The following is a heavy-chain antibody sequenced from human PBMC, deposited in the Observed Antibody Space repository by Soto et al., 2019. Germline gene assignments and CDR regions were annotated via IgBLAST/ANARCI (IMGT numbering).Heavy chain of an antibody. CDR3: ARESEDLTSNFDY. J-gene: IGHJ4*02. CDR1: GFTFTRYS. Sequence: GGSLRLSCAASGFTFTRYSMHWVRQAPGKGLEWVSSISSTTNYIYYGDSMKGRFTISRDNAKNSLYLQVNSLRAEDTAVYYCARESEDLTSNFDYWGQGTLVTVSS. V-gene: IGHV3-21*06. CDR2: ISSTTNYI.